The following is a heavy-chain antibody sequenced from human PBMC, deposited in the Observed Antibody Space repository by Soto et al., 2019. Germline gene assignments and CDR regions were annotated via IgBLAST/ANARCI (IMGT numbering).Heavy chain of an antibody. D-gene: IGHD6-6*01. J-gene: IGHJ5*02. CDR1: GDSVGLNY. V-gene: IGHV4-59*02. Sequence: SETLSLACSVSGDSVGLNYWGWIRQPPGKGLEWIGYIYYSGSTNYNPFLESRVTISLAKSRNQFSLRLSSVTAADTAVYYCARGRAALSEVDNWFDPWGQGTLVTVSS. CDR2: IYYSGST. CDR3: ARGRAALSEVDNWFDP.